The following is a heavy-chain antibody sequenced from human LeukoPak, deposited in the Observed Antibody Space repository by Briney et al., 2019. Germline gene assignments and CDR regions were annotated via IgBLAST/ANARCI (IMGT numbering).Heavy chain of an antibody. Sequence: GGSLRLSCAASGFTFSSYSMNWVRQAPGKGLEWVSRINGDGSRISYADSVKGRFTISRDNAKNTLYLQMNSLRAEDTAVYYCARDRGSLEYDYWGQGTLVTVSS. CDR3: ARDRGSLEYDY. J-gene: IGHJ4*02. V-gene: IGHV3-74*01. D-gene: IGHD1-26*01. CDR1: GFTFSSYS. CDR2: INGDGSRI.